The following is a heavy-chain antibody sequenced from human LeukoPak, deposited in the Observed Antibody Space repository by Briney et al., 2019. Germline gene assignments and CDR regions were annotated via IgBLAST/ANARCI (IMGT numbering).Heavy chain of an antibody. CDR3: ARARKPARQIYYYYMDV. J-gene: IGHJ6*03. Sequence: ASVKVSCKASGGTFSSYAISWVRQAPGQGLEWMGGIIPIFGTANYAQKFQGRVTITTDESTSTAYMELSSLRSEDTAVYYCARARKPARQIYYYYMDVWGKGTTVTVSS. V-gene: IGHV1-69*05. CDR1: GGTFSSYA. D-gene: IGHD2-2*01. CDR2: IIPIFGTA.